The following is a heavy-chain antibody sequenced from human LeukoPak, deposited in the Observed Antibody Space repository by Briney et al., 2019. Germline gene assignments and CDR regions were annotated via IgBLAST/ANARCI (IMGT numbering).Heavy chain of an antibody. CDR2: IRTKANSYAT. V-gene: IGHV3-73*01. J-gene: IGHJ4*02. CDR1: GFTFSGSA. D-gene: IGHD2-21*02. CDR3: IPTGSSFCGGDCSPFDY. Sequence: GGSLKLSCAASGFTFSGSAMHWVRQASGKGLEWVGRIRTKANSYATAYAAPVKGRFTISRDGSKNTAYLQMNSLKTEDTAVYYCIPTGSSFCGGDCSPFDYWGQGTLVTVSS.